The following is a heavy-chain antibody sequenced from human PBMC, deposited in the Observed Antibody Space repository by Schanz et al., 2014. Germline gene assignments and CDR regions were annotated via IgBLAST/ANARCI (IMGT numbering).Heavy chain of an antibody. J-gene: IGHJ6*02. D-gene: IGHD3-10*01. CDR1: GGSISSGGDY. CDR3: VRRGYDYNGLDV. Sequence: QVQLQESGPRLVKPSQTLSLTCSVSGGSISSGGDYWTWIRQYPARGLEWIGHMHYSGATYYNPSLKARVRISILTSKNQFSLKLRPVTAEDTAVYYCVRRGYDYNGLDVGGHGTAVTVSS. V-gene: IGHV4-31*03. CDR2: MHYSGAT.